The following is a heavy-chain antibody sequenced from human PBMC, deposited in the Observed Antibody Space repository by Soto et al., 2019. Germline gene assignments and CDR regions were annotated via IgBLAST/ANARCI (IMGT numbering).Heavy chain of an antibody. V-gene: IGHV4-59*01. Sequence: QVQLQESGRGLVKPSETLSLTCTVSGGSISSYYWSWIRQPPGRGLEWIGYIHYSGSTNYNPSLKSRLNISVDTSKNHFSLKLTSVTAADTAVYYCARVSSSWYGPFDYWGQGTLVTVSS. CDR3: ARVSSSWYGPFDY. D-gene: IGHD6-13*01. J-gene: IGHJ4*02. CDR1: GGSISSYY. CDR2: IHYSGST.